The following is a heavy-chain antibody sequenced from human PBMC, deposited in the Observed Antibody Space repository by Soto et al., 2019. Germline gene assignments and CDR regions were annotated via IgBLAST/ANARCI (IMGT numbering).Heavy chain of an antibody. J-gene: IGHJ4*01. Sequence: QLQLQESGPGLVKPSETLSLTCTVSGASIGSTSYYWGWIRQSPVKGLEWIGNIYYSGSTYYNPSLKSRVTISVDTSKNQFSLKLNSLTAADTAVYYCARLDYGDYVNYWGQGILVTVSS. CDR3: ARLDYGDYVNY. CDR2: IYYSGST. V-gene: IGHV4-39*01. CDR1: GASIGSTSYY. D-gene: IGHD4-17*01.